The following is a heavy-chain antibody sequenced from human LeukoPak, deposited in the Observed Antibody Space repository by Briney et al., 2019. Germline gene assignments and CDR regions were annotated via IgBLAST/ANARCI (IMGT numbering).Heavy chain of an antibody. Sequence: ASVKVSCKASGGTFSSYAISWVRQAPGQGLEWMGWMNPNSGNTGYAQKFQGRVTMTRNTSISTAYMELSSLRSEDTAVYYCAVVPAATFDPWGQGTLVTVSS. CDR1: GGTFSSYA. CDR2: MNPNSGNT. J-gene: IGHJ5*02. CDR3: AVVPAATFDP. D-gene: IGHD2-2*01. V-gene: IGHV1-8*02.